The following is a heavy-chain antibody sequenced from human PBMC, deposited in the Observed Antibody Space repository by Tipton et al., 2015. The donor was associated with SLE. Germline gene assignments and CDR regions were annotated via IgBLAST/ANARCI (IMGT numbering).Heavy chain of an antibody. V-gene: IGHV4-39*01. CDR1: GGSISTSSYY. Sequence: TLSLTCTVSGGSISTSSYYWGWIRQPPGKGLEWIGSIYYSGSTYYNPSLKSRVTISVDTSKNQFSLKVSSVTAADTAVYYCARLSSSWYKAFDPWGQGTLVTVSP. CDR3: ARLSSSWYKAFDP. D-gene: IGHD6-13*01. CDR2: IYYSGST. J-gene: IGHJ5*02.